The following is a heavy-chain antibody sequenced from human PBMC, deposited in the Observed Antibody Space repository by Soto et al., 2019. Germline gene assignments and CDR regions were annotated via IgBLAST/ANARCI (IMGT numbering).Heavy chain of an antibody. J-gene: IGHJ6*02. Sequence: EVQLLESGGGLVQPGESLRLSCAASGFTFSSHAMTWVRQAPGKGLEWVSSISGDGSSTYYADSVQGRSTISRDGSKKTLYLQMNGLRAEDTALYYCATGGMAAPGVYYYGVDVWGRGTTVTVSS. CDR1: GFTFSSHA. CDR3: ATGGMAAPGVYYYGVDV. CDR2: ISGDGSST. V-gene: IGHV3-23*01. D-gene: IGHD6-13*01.